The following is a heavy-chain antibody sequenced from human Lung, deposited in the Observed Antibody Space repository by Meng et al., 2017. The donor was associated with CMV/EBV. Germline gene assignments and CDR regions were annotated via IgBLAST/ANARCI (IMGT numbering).Heavy chain of an antibody. V-gene: IGHV3-23*01. Sequence: GEXXTISCAASGFPFRSYAMSWVRQAPGKGLEWVSSISGSVGNTYYADSVKGRFTISRDNSGDTLYMQMSSLRAEDTAVYYCAREEAMVGYYTNWFDAWRQGXLVTVSS. D-gene: IGHD5-18*01. CDR2: ISGSVGNT. J-gene: IGHJ5*02. CDR1: GFPFRSYA. CDR3: AREEAMVGYYTNWFDA.